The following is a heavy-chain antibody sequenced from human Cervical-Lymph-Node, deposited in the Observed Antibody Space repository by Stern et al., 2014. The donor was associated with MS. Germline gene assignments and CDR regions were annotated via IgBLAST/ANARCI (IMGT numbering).Heavy chain of an antibody. CDR3: ARARGREIVGALDY. Sequence: QVQLVQSGGGVVQPGRSLSLSCAASGFTFSSYGKHWVRQAPGEGLEWVAIIWYDGSNKYYADSVKGRFTISRDRSKNTLYLQMNSLRAEDTAVYYCARARGREIVGALDYWGQGTLVTVSS. CDR1: GFTFSSYG. J-gene: IGHJ4*02. V-gene: IGHV3-33*01. CDR2: IWYDGSNK. D-gene: IGHD5-12*01.